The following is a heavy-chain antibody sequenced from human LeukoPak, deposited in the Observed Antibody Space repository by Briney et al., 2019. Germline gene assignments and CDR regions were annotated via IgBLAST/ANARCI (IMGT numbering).Heavy chain of an antibody. J-gene: IGHJ5*02. CDR2: IRYDGSDK. Sequence: GGSLRLPCTASGFTFGDYAMTWVRQAPGKGLEWVAFIRYDGSDKYYADSVKGRFTISRDNSKNTLYLQMNSLRADDTAVYFCARARYSGSYPFDPWGQGTLVTVSS. D-gene: IGHD1-26*01. V-gene: IGHV3-30*02. CDR1: GFTFGDYA. CDR3: ARARYSGSYPFDP.